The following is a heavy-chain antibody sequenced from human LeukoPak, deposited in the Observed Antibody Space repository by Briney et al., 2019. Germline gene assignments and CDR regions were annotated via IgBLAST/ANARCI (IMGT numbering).Heavy chain of an antibody. J-gene: IGHJ6*02. Sequence: ASVKVSCKASGYTFTSYDINWVRQATGQGLEWMGWMNPNSGNTGYAQKFQGRVTMTRNTSISTAYMELSSLRSEDTAVYYCARGSRFWSGYYRYYGMDVWGQGTTVTVPS. V-gene: IGHV1-8*01. CDR3: ARGSRFWSGYYRYYGMDV. CDR1: GYTFTSYD. D-gene: IGHD3-3*01. CDR2: MNPNSGNT.